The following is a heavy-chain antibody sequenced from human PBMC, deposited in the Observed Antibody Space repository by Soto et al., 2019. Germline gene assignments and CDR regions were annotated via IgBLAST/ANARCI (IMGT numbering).Heavy chain of an antibody. CDR1: GGSISSSNW. CDR2: IYHGGTT. J-gene: IGHJ6*02. CDR3: ARGEGYYGGDMDV. D-gene: IGHD3-10*01. Sequence: QVQLQESGPGLVKPSGTLSLTCAVSGGSISSSNWWSWVRQSPGKGLEWIGEIYHGGTTNYNPSLKSRVTISVDKSKDQFSLKLTSVTAADTAVYYCARGEGYYGGDMDVWGQGTTVTVSS. V-gene: IGHV4-4*02.